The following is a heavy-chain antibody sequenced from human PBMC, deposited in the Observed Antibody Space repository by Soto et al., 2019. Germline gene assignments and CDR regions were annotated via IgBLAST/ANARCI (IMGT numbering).Heavy chain of an antibody. D-gene: IGHD3-9*01. CDR1: GYTFTSYY. V-gene: IGHV1-46*01. CDR2: INPSGGST. J-gene: IGHJ5*02. CDR3: ARDAITYYDILTGYWYNWFDP. Sequence: QVQLVQSGAEVKKPGASVKVSCKASGYTFTSYYMHWVRQAPGQGLEWMGIINPSGGSTSYAQKFQGRVTMTRDTSTSTVYMELSSLRSEDTAVYYCARDAITYYDILTGYWYNWFDPWGQGTLVTVSS.